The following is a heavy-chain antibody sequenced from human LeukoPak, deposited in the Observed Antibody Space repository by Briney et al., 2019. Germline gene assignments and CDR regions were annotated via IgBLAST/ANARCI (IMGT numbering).Heavy chain of an antibody. J-gene: IGHJ4*02. V-gene: IGHV4-34*01. D-gene: IGHD6-13*01. CDR3: ARVFFRGLYSRPYFDY. CDR2: INHSGST. CDR1: GGSFSGYY. Sequence: SETLSLTCAVYGGSFSGYYWSWIRQPPGKGLEWIGEINHSGSTNYNPSLKSRVTISVDTSKNQFSLKLSSVTAADTAVYYCARVFFRGLYSRPYFDYWGRGTLVTVSS.